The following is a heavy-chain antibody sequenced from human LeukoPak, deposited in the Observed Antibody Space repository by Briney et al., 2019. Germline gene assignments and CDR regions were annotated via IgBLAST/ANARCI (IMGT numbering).Heavy chain of an antibody. J-gene: IGHJ4*02. CDR2: INHSGST. CDR3: ARGRWGYDYVWGSYRYPFDY. D-gene: IGHD3-16*02. Sequence: TASETLSLTCAVYGGSFSGYYWSWIRQPPGKGLEWIGEINHSGSTNYNPSLKSRVTISVDTSKNQFSLKLSSVTAADTAVYYCARGRWGYDYVWGSYRYPFDYWGQGTLVTVSS. V-gene: IGHV4-34*01. CDR1: GGSFSGYY.